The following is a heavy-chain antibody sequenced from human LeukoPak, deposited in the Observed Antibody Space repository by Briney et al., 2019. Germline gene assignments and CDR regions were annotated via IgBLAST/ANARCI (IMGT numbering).Heavy chain of an antibody. CDR2: IYHSGST. D-gene: IGHD3-10*01. CDR3: ARGLRGIMIRGAITDLNWFDA. J-gene: IGHJ5*02. Sequence: SQTLSLTCTVSGGSISSGDYSWSWIRQPPGKGLEWIGYIYHSGSTHYNSSLKSRLTISVDTSKNQFSLKLSSVTAADTAVYYCARGLRGIMIRGAITDLNWFDAWGQGTLVIVSS. CDR1: GGSISSGDYS. V-gene: IGHV4-30-4*08.